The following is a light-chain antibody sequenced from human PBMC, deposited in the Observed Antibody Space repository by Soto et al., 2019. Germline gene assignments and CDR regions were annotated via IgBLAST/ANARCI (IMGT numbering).Light chain of an antibody. CDR2: DAS. V-gene: IGKV3-11*01. J-gene: IGKJ1*01. Sequence: ETLLTQSPATLALSPGETATLSCRASQSVSSYLAWYQQKPGQAPRLLIYDASNRATGIPDRFSGSGSGTVFTLTLNSLEPEDFAVYYCHQRGSWPRGTFGQGTKVEIK. CDR3: HQRGSWPRGT. CDR1: QSVSSY.